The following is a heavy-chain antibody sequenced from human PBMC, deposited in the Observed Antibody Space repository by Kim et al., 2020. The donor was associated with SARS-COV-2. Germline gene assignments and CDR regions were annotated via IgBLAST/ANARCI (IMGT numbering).Heavy chain of an antibody. CDR3: AIRPAARVGATTLPTVDY. V-gene: IGHV3-30*04. D-gene: IGHD1-26*01. J-gene: IGHJ4*01. Sequence: GGSLRLSCAASGFTFSSYAMHWVRQAPGKGLEWVVVISYDGSNKYYADSVKGRFTISRDNSKNTLYLQMNRLRAEDTAVYYCAIRPAARVGATTLPTVDYWGQGDLVTVSS. CDR1: GFTFSSYA. CDR2: ISYDGSNK.